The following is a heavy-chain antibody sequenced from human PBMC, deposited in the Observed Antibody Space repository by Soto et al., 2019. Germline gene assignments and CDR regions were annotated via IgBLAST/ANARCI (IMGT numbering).Heavy chain of an antibody. J-gene: IGHJ6*02. CDR3: AREKKPGWRDYYGMDG. V-gene: IGHV4-59*12. D-gene: IGHD3-9*01. CDR2: IYYPAST. Sequence: SETQSLTYTVSGFYISSYYGILIRQPPGKGLEWIGYIYYPASTNYNPSLKSRVTISVDTSKNQFSLKLSSVTAADTAVYYCAREKKPGWRDYYGMDGWGQGTTVTVSS. CDR1: GFYISSYY.